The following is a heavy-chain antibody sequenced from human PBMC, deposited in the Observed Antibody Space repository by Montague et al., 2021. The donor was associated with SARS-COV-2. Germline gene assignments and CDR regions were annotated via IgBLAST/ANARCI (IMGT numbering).Heavy chain of an antibody. CDR1: GGSISSYY. J-gene: IGHJ6*02. Sequence: SETLSLTCTVSGGSISSYYWSWIRQPPGKGLEWIGYIYYSGSTNYNPSLKSRVTISVDTSKNQLSLKLSSVTAADTAVYYSARAGSGSYSFYYYYGMDVWGQGTTVTVSS. CDR3: ARAGSGSYSFYYYYGMDV. V-gene: IGHV4-59*08. D-gene: IGHD3-10*01. CDR2: IYYSGST.